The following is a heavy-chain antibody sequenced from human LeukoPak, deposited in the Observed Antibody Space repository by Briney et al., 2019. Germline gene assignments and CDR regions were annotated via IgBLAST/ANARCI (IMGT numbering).Heavy chain of an antibody. CDR2: ISSSGTTM. Sequence: QPGGSLRLSCAVSGFIFSTYEMNWVRQAPGKGLEWVSYISSSGTTMYYADSVKGRFTISRDNSKNTLYLQTNSLRPEDTAVYYCARDGDIGAAGYYFDYWGQGTLVTVSS. D-gene: IGHD6-13*01. CDR3: ARDGDIGAAGYYFDY. J-gene: IGHJ4*02. CDR1: GFIFSTYE. V-gene: IGHV3-48*03.